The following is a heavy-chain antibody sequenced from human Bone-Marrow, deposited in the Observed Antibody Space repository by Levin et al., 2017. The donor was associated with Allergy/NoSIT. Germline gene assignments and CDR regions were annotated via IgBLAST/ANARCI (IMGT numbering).Heavy chain of an antibody. D-gene: IGHD3/OR15-3a*01. Sequence: GGSLRLSCEVSGFIFSRYAMHWVRQAPGKGLEWVASIWYDGSNDNYADSVKGRATISRDNSKSTLYLQMISLRVEDTAVYYCTREFLDSTPRTDAFEIWGEGTMVTVSS. CDR3: TREFLDSTPRTDAFEI. V-gene: IGHV3-33*01. CDR1: GFIFSRYA. CDR2: IWYDGSND. J-gene: IGHJ3*02.